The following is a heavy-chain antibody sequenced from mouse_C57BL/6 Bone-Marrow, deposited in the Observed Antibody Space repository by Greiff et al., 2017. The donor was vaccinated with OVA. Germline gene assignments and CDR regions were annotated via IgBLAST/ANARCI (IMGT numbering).Heavy chain of an antibody. V-gene: IGHV1-55*01. CDR2: IYPGSGST. D-gene: IGHD1-1*01. CDR1: GYTFTSYW. J-gene: IGHJ2*01. CDR3: ASPYYGSSYLDY. Sequence: QVQLQQPGAELVKPGASVKMSCKASGYTFTSYWITWVKQSPGQGLEWIGDIYPGSGSTNYNEKFKSKATLTVDTSSSTAYMQLSSLTSEDSAVYYCASPYYGSSYLDYWGQGTTLTVSS.